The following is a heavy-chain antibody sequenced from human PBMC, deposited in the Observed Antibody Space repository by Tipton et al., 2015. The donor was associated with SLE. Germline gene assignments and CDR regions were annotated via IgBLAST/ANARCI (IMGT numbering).Heavy chain of an antibody. CDR2: IHTSGST. D-gene: IGHD5-12*01. CDR1: GGSISSVSYY. Sequence: TLSLICTVSGGSISSVSYYWSWIRQPAGKGLEWIGRIHTSGSTNYNPSLKSRVTISVDTSKNQFSLKVRSVTAADTAVYYCAREYSGYDYRTFDHWGQGTLVTVSS. V-gene: IGHV4-61*02. J-gene: IGHJ4*02. CDR3: AREYSGYDYRTFDH.